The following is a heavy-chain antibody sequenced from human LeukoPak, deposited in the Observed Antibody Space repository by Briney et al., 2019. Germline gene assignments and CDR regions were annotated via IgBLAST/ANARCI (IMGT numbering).Heavy chain of an antibody. CDR2: IYPGDSDT. D-gene: IGHD6-19*01. J-gene: IGHJ4*02. CDR3: ARPPSSGWLVPVDY. V-gene: IGHV5-51*01. Sequence: GESLKISCKSSGYSFTSYWIGWVRQMPGKGLEWMGIIYPGDSDTRYSPSFQGQVTISADKPINTAYLQWSSLKASDTAMYYCARPPSSGWLVPVDYWGQGTLVTVSS. CDR1: GYSFTSYW.